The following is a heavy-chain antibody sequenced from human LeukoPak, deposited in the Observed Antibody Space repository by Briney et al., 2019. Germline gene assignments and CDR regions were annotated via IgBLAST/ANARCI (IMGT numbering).Heavy chain of an antibody. CDR3: ARDLRAMVPEYMDV. CDR2: ISAYNGNR. CDR1: GYTFTSYG. D-gene: IGHD4/OR15-4a*01. V-gene: IGHV1-18*01. J-gene: IGHJ6*03. Sequence: ASVTVSCKASGYTFTSYGISWVRQAPGPGLEWIGWISAYNGNRNYAQKLQGRVTMTTDTSTSTAYMELRSLRSDDTAVYYCARDLRAMVPEYMDVWGKGTTVTVSS.